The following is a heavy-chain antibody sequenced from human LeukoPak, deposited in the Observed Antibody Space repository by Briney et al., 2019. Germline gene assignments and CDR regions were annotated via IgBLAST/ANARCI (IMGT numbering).Heavy chain of an antibody. D-gene: IGHD1-1*01. V-gene: IGHV1-2*02. J-gene: IGHJ4*02. CDR2: INPNTGGT. CDR1: GYTFTGYY. CDR3: ARDGANWNFDY. Sequence: ASVKVSCKASGYTFTGYYIHWVRQAPGQGLEWMGWINPNTGGTNYAQKFQGRVTMTRDTSISTAYMELSSLRSDDTAVYYCARDGANWNFDYWGQGTLVTVSS.